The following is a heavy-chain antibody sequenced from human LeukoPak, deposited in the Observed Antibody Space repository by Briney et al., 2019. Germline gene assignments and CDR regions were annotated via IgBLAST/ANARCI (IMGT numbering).Heavy chain of an antibody. CDR2: VIPILGIA. CDR1: GGTFSSYA. J-gene: IGHJ3*02. V-gene: IGHV1-69*04. Sequence: GASVKVSCKASGGTFSSYAISWVRQAPGQGLEWMGRVIPILGIANYAQNFQGRVTMTTDTSTSTAYMELRSLRFDDTAVYYCARDQSVRLLQTSSTYFKHVFAIWGQGSMVTVSS. CDR3: ARDQSVRLLQTSSTYFKHVFAI. D-gene: IGHD6-13*01.